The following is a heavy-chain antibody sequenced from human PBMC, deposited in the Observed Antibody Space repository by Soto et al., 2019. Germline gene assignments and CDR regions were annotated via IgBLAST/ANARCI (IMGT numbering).Heavy chain of an antibody. CDR3: ASTPHPLRIAVAVHPVG. V-gene: IGHV3-7*01. CDR1: GFTFSSYW. Sequence: GGSLRLSCAASGFTFSSYWMSWVRQAPGKGLEWVANIKQDGSEKYYVDSVKGRFTISRDNAKNSLYLQMNSLRAEDTAVYYCASTPHPLRIAVAVHPVGWGQGTLVTVSS. J-gene: IGHJ4*02. D-gene: IGHD6-19*01. CDR2: IKQDGSEK.